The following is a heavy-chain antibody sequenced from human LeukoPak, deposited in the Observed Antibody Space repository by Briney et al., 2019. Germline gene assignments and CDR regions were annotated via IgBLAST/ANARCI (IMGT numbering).Heavy chain of an antibody. D-gene: IGHD6-19*01. Sequence: SETLSLTCAVYGGSFSGYYWSWIRQPPGKGLEWIGEINHSGSTNYNPSLKSRVTISVDTSKNQFSLKLSSVTAADTAVYYCASRIAEAGTVYRDYWGQGTLVTVSS. J-gene: IGHJ4*02. CDR3: ASRIAEAGTVYRDY. CDR2: INHSGST. V-gene: IGHV4-34*01. CDR1: GGSFSGYY.